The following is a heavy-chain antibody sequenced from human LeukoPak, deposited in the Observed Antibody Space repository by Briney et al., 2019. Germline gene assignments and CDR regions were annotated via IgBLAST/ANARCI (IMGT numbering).Heavy chain of an antibody. CDR3: ASSDSGSYLRD. J-gene: IGHJ4*02. D-gene: IGHD1-26*01. Sequence: GGSLRLSCAASGFTFSSYAMSWVRQAPGKGLEWVSAISGSGGSTYYADSVKGRFTISRDNSKNTLYLQMNSLRSDDTAVYYCASSDSGSYLRDWGQGTLVTVSS. CDR1: GFTFSSYA. CDR2: ISGSGGST. V-gene: IGHV3-23*01.